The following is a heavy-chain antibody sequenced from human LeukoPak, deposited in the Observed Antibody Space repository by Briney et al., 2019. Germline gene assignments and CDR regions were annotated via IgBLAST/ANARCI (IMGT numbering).Heavy chain of an antibody. Sequence: PGGSLRLSCATSGFIFSHYGIHWVRQAPGKGLEWVSYMSGGGNSVYYADSVKGRFTISRDNAKNSLYLQMNSLRAEDTALYYCAKDIGDNCSSTSCPRGGGRWATYVFDYWGQGTLVTVSS. V-gene: IGHV3-48*04. CDR2: MSGGGNSV. CDR3: AKDIGDNCSSTSCPRGGGRWATYVFDY. J-gene: IGHJ4*02. CDR1: GFIFSHYG. D-gene: IGHD2-2*01.